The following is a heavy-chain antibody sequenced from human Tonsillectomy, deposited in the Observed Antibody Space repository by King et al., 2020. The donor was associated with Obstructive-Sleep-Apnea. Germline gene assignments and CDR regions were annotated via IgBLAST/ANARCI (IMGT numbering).Heavy chain of an antibody. CDR2: IIPMFGST. CDR3: ARANCGGDCHSGYYYVMDV. CDR1: GGTLRSYA. Sequence: QLVQSGAEVKKPGSSVKVSCKASGGTLRSYAISWVRQAPGQGLEWMGGIIPMFGSTNYAQKFQGRVTITADESTSTAYMVLSSLRSEDTALYYCARANCGGDCHSGYYYVMDVWGQGTAVTVSS. D-gene: IGHD2-21*02. J-gene: IGHJ6*02. V-gene: IGHV1-69*01.